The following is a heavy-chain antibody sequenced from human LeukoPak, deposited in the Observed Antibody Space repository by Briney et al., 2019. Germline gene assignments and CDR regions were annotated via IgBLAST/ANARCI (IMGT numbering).Heavy chain of an antibody. CDR2: INPSGGST. CDR1: GYTFTRHY. D-gene: IGHD1-26*01. Sequence: ASVKVSCKASGYTFTRHYMNWVRQAPGQGLEWMGKINPSGGSTSYAQKFQGRVTMTRDTSTSTVYMELSSLRSEDTAVYYCARGFLPSGSLDYWGQGTLVTVSS. CDR3: ARGFLPSGSLDY. J-gene: IGHJ4*02. V-gene: IGHV1-46*01.